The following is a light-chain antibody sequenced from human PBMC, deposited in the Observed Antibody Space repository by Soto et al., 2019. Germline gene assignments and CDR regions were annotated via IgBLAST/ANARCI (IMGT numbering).Light chain of an antibody. J-gene: IGKJ3*01. CDR2: AS. Sequence: EIVLTQSPGTLSLSPGERATLSCRASQSVSDSYLAWYQQKPGQAPRLLIYASSRATGIPDRFSGSGSGTDFTRTISRLEPEDYAVYYCQHYGTSGLFGPGTKVAIK. CDR3: QHYGTSGL. V-gene: IGKV3-20*01. CDR1: QSVSDSY.